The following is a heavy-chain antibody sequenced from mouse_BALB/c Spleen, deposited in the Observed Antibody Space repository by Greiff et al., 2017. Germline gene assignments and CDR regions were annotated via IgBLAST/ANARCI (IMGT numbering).Heavy chain of an antibody. CDR1: GYSITSGYY. CDR3: ARDDGYYEGFAY. J-gene: IGHJ3*01. D-gene: IGHD2-3*01. Sequence: EVKLQESGPGLVKPSQSLSLTCSVTGYSITSGYYWNWIRQFPGNKLEWMGYISYDGSNNYNPSLKNRISITRDTSKNQFFLKLNSVTTEDTATYYCARDDGYYEGFAYWGQGTLVTVSA. CDR2: ISYDGSN. V-gene: IGHV3-6*02.